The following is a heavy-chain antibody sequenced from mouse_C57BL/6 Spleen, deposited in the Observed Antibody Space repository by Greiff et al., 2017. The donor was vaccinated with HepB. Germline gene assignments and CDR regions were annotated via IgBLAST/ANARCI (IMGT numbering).Heavy chain of an antibody. CDR1: GYAFTNYL. V-gene: IGHV1-54*01. D-gene: IGHD1-1*01. CDR3: ARRGYYGSSYAMDY. Sequence: QVQLQQSGAELVRPGPSVKVSCKASGYAFTNYLIEWVKQRPGQGLEWIGVINPGSGGTNYNEKFKGKATLTADKSSSTAYMQLSSLTSEDSAVYFCARRGYYGSSYAMDYWGQGTSVTVSS. CDR2: INPGSGGT. J-gene: IGHJ4*01.